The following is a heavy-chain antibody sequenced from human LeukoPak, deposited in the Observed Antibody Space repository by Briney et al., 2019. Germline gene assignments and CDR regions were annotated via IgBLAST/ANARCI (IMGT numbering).Heavy chain of an antibody. CDR2: ISAYNGNT. J-gene: IGHJ6*02. CDR3: ARDPLVVVAATYYYYYGMDV. V-gene: IGHV1-18*01. D-gene: IGHD2-15*01. CDR1: GGTFTSYG. Sequence: ASVKASCKASGGTFTSYGISWVRQAPGQGLEWMGWISAYNGNTNYAQKLQGRVTMTTDTSTSTAYMELRSLRSDDTAVYYCARDPLVVVAATYYYYYGMDVWGQGTTVTVSS.